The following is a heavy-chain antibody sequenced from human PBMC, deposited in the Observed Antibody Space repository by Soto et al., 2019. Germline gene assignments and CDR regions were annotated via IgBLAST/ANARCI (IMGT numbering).Heavy chain of an antibody. V-gene: IGHV4-39*01. CDR1: GGSISSSSYY. CDR2: IYYSGST. D-gene: IGHD3-10*01. Sequence: SETLSLTCTVSGGSISSSSYYWGWIRQPPGKGLEWIGSIYYSGSTYYNPSLKSRVTISVDTSKNQFSLKLSSVTAADTAVYYCARLTRYYYGMDVWGQGTTVTVSS. J-gene: IGHJ6*02. CDR3: ARLTRYYYGMDV.